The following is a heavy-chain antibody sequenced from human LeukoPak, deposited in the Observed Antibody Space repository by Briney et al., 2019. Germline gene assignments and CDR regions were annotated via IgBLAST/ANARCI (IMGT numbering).Heavy chain of an antibody. CDR2: INHSGST. V-gene: IGHV4-34*01. D-gene: IGHD6-13*01. CDR3: ARGNIAAAVKY. CDR1: GGSLIDHY. Sequence: SETLSLTCAVYGGSLIDHYWNWIRQPPGKGLEWIGEINHSGSTKYNPSLKSRVSLSVDTSKNQFSLNLNSVTAADTAVYYCARGNIAAAVKYWGQGTLVTVSP. J-gene: IGHJ1*01.